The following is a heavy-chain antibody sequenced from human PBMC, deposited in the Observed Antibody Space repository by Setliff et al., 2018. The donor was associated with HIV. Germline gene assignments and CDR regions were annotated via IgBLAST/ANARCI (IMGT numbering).Heavy chain of an antibody. CDR2: RSTTGST. CDR3: ARAGSGATVPGV. J-gene: IGHJ6*04. D-gene: IGHD4-17*01. Sequence: SETLSLTCTVSGDSISSYFWSWIRQSPGKGLEWIGFRSTTGSTNYNPSLRSRVTISVDTSKNQFSLKLTSVTAADTAIYYCARAGSGATVPGVWGKGTTVTVSS. CDR1: GDSISSYF. V-gene: IGHV4-4*09.